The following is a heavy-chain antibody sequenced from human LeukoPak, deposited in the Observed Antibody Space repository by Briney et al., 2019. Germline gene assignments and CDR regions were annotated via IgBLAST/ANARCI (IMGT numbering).Heavy chain of an antibody. V-gene: IGHV4-39*07. CDR1: GGSISSSSYY. D-gene: IGHD3-10*01. J-gene: IGHJ4*02. CDR3: ASLPTMVRGVLYYFDY. Sequence: PSETLSLTCTVSGGSISSSSYYWGWIRQPPGKGLEWIGSIYYSGSTYYNPSLKRRVTISVDTSKNQFSLKLSSVTAADTAVYYCASLPTMVRGVLYYFDYWGQGTLVTVSS. CDR2: IYYSGST.